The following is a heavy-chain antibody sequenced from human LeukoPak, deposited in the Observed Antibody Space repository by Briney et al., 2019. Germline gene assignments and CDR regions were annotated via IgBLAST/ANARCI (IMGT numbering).Heavy chain of an antibody. CDR1: GGSISSYY. V-gene: IGHV4-4*07. Sequence: PSETLSLTCTVSGGSISSYYWSWIRQPAGKGLEWIGRIYTSGSTNYNPSLKNRVTMSVDTSKNQFSLKLSSVTAADTAVYYCARGPGPCSSTSCHQTFDYWGQGTLVTVSS. J-gene: IGHJ4*02. CDR3: ARGPGPCSSTSCHQTFDY. D-gene: IGHD2-2*01. CDR2: IYTSGST.